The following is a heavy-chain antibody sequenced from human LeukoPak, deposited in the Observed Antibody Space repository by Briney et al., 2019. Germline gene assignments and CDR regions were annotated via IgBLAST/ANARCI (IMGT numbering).Heavy chain of an antibody. V-gene: IGHV1-18*01. D-gene: IGHD3-22*01. CDR3: ARGPTYYYDSSGLTYHFDY. Sequence: ASVKVSCKASGYTFTSYGISWVRQAPGRGLEWMGWISAYNGNTNCAQKLQGRVTMTTDTSTSTAYMELRSLRSDDTAVYYCARGPTYYYDSSGLTYHFDYWGQGTLVTVSS. J-gene: IGHJ4*02. CDR2: ISAYNGNT. CDR1: GYTFTSYG.